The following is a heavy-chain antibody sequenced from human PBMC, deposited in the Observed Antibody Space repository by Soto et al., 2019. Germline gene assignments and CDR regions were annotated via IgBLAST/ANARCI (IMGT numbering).Heavy chain of an antibody. Sequence: PSETLSLTCTVSGDSINSGDFYWSWIRQPPGKGLQLIGYIYYSGSTNYNPSLKSRVTISVDTSKNQFSLKLSSVTAADTAVYYCARVGDILTGYYYYFDYWGQGTLVTV. CDR2: IYYSGST. CDR1: GDSINSGDFY. J-gene: IGHJ4*02. V-gene: IGHV4-61*08. D-gene: IGHD3-9*01. CDR3: ARVGDILTGYYYYFDY.